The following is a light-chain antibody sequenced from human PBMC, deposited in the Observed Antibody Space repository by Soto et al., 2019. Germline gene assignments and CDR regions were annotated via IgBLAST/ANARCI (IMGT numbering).Light chain of an antibody. CDR2: NAD. CDR3: QQYNSYST. CDR1: QDINRW. Sequence: DIQMTQSPSTLSASVGARVPITCRASQDINRWLAWYQQKPGKAPKILIYNADTLESGVPSRFSGSGYGTEFTLTISSLQPEDFASYYCQQYNSYSTFGQGTKV. J-gene: IGKJ1*01. V-gene: IGKV1-5*01.